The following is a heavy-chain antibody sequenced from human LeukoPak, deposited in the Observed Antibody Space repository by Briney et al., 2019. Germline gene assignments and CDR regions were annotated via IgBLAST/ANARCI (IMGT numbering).Heavy chain of an antibody. Sequence: SETLSLTCAVYGGSFSGYYWSWIRQPPGKGLEWIGEINHSGSTNYNPSLKSRVTISVDTSKNQFSLKLSSATAADTAVYYCARGPGNSSWLFPEYFQHWGQGTLVTVSS. CDR3: ARGPGNSSWLFPEYFQH. CDR1: GGSFSGYY. D-gene: IGHD6-13*01. V-gene: IGHV4-34*01. CDR2: INHSGST. J-gene: IGHJ1*01.